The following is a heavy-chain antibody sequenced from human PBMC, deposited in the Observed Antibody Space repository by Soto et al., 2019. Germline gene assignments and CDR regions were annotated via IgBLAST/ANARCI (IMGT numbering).Heavy chain of an antibody. Sequence: QVQLVESGGGVVQPGGSLRLSCAASGFTFSYYGFHWVRQAPGKGLEWVAGMHTGGNEKYYVDSVKGRFTVSRDDSRNMVYLEMSGLRAADTDEYLCARDADTTGYYSHFDLWGRGALVAVS. J-gene: IGHJ4*02. V-gene: IGHV3-33*08. D-gene: IGHD3-9*01. CDR1: GFTFSYYG. CDR2: MHTGGNEK. CDR3: ARDADTTGYYSHFDL.